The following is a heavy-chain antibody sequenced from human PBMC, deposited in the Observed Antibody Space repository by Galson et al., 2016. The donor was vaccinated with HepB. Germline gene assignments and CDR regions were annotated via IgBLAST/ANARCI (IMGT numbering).Heavy chain of an antibody. J-gene: IGHJ3*02. CDR1: GFTFSTDT. D-gene: IGHD6-19*01. CDR2: ISSSSRYI. Sequence: SLRLSCAASGFTFSTDTMNWVRQAPGKGLEWVSSISSSSRYIYYSDSVKGRFTISRDNAKNSMDLQMSSLRAEDTAVYYCARDRYSSGWTAFDIWGQGTVVTVSS. CDR3: ARDRYSSGWTAFDI. V-gene: IGHV3-21*06.